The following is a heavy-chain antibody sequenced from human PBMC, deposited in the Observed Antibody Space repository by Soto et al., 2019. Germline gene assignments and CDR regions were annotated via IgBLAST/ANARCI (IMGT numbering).Heavy chain of an antibody. CDR3: ARAFRDYYYYYGIDV. V-gene: IGHV1-69*10. J-gene: IGHJ6*02. Sequence: SVKVSCKAAGYTFTRYDINWVRQAPGQGLEWMGWIIPILGKANYAQKFQGRVTITADESTSTAYMELSSLRSEDTAVYYCARAFRDYYYYYGIDVWGQGTTVTVSS. CDR1: GYTFTRYD. CDR2: IIPILGKA.